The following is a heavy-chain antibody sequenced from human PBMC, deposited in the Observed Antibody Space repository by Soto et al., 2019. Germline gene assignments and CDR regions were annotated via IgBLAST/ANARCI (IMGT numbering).Heavy chain of an antibody. CDR3: ARDSKDDSSGYYAGFDY. V-gene: IGHV3-33*01. D-gene: IGHD3-22*01. CDR2: IYYDGSNK. CDR1: GFPFSSYG. J-gene: IGHJ4*02. Sequence: QVQLVESGGGVVQPGRSLRLSGAVSGFPFSSYGWNWVRQAPGKGLEWVAAIYYDGSNKYYADSVRGRFTISRDNFKNTLYLHMNSLRAEDTAVYYCARDSKDDSSGYYAGFDYWGQGTLVTVSS.